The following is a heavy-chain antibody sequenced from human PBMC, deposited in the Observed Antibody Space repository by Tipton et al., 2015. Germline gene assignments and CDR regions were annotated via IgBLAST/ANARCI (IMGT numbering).Heavy chain of an antibody. CDR2: VHDIVNT. CDR3: ARGGFSGSHSSDAFDI. J-gene: IGHJ3*02. V-gene: IGHV4-4*08. D-gene: IGHD1-26*01. Sequence: TLSLTCTVSGASITDYYWSWIRQPPGGGLEWIGYVHDIVNTNYNPSLRSRVTISVDTSKNQFSLKLSSVTAADTAVYYCARGGFSGSHSSDAFDIWGQGTMVTVSS. CDR1: GASITDYY.